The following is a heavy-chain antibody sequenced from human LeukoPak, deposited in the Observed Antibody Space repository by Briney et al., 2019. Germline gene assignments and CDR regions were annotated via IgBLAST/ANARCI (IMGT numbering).Heavy chain of an antibody. CDR1: GGPFSSYA. CDR3: AIRSYYYYGMDV. CDR2: IIPIFGTA. J-gene: IGHJ6*02. V-gene: IGHV1-69*13. Sequence: ASVKVSCKASGGPFSSYAISWVRQAPGQGLEWMGGIIPIFGTANYAQKFQGRVTITADESTSTAYMELSSLRSEDTAVCYCAIRSYYYYGMDVWGQGTTVTVSS.